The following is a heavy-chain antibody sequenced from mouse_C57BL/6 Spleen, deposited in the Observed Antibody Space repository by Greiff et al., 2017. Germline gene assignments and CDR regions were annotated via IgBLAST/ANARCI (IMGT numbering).Heavy chain of an antibody. Sequence: VQLQQSGAELMKPGASVKLSCKATGYTFTGYWIEWVKQRPGHGLEWIGEILPGSGSTNYNEKFKGKATFTADTSSNTAYMQLSSLKTEDTAIYYCARRHYYYGSGLAYWGQGTLVTVSA. CDR2: ILPGSGST. CDR1: GYTFTGYW. D-gene: IGHD1-1*01. J-gene: IGHJ3*01. CDR3: ARRHYYYGSGLAY. V-gene: IGHV1-9*01.